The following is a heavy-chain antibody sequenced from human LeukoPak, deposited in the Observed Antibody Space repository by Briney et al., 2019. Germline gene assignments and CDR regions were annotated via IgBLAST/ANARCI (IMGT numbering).Heavy chain of an antibody. V-gene: IGHV1-69*01. CDR3: ARDSSSWYALDY. CDR1: GGTFSSHA. CDR2: IIPIFGTA. J-gene: IGHJ4*02. Sequence: GSSVKVSCKASGGTFSSHAISWVRQAPGQGLEWMGGIIPIFGTANYAQKFQGRVTITADESTSTAYMELSSLRSEDTAVYYCARDSSSWYALDYWGQGTLVTVSS. D-gene: IGHD6-13*01.